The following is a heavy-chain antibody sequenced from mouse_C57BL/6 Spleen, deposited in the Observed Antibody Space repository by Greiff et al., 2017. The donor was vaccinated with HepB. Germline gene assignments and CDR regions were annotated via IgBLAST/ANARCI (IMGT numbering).Heavy chain of an antibody. V-gene: IGHV1-64*01. CDR3: ARPRYGGGFAY. D-gene: IGHD1-1*02. Sequence: VQLQQPGAELVKPGASVKLSCKASGYTFTSYWMHWVKQRPGQGLEWIGMIHPNSGSTNYNEKFKSKATLTVDKSSSTAYMQLSSLTSEDSAVYYCARPRYGGGFAYWGQGTLVTVSA. CDR2: IHPNSGST. CDR1: GYTFTSYW. J-gene: IGHJ3*01.